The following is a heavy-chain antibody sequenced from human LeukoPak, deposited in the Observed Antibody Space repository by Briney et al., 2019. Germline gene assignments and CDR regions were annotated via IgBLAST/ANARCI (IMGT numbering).Heavy chain of an antibody. CDR2: IYYSGST. J-gene: IGHJ3*02. Sequence: PSETLSLTCTVSGGSISNYFWSWIRQPPGKGLECIGYIYYSGSTNYNPSLKSRVTISVDTSKNQFSLKLSSVTAADTTVYYCARDRTGYYDSSGSRNAFDIWGQGTMVTVSS. D-gene: IGHD3-22*01. V-gene: IGHV4-59*01. CDR1: GGSISNYF. CDR3: ARDRTGYYDSSGSRNAFDI.